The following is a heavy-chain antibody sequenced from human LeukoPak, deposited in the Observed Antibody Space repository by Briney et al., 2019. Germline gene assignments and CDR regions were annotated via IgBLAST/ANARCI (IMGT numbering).Heavy chain of an antibody. V-gene: IGHV3-48*01. CDR3: ARDTASYYYYYYMDV. CDR1: GFTFSSYS. Sequence: GGSLRLSCAASGFTFSSYSMNWVRQAPGKGLEWVSYISSSSSTIYYADSVKGRFTISRDNAKNSLYLQMNSLRAEDTAVYYCARDTASYYYYYYMDVWGKGTTVTVSS. J-gene: IGHJ6*03. CDR2: ISSSSSTI.